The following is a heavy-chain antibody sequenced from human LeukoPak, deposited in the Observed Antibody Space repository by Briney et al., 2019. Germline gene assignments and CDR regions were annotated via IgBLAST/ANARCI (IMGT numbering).Heavy chain of an antibody. CDR3: AREFYYGSGSFDC. V-gene: IGHV3-21*01. J-gene: IGHJ4*02. Sequence: GGSLRLSCAASGFTFSSYSMNWVRQAPGKGLEWVSSISSSSSYIYYADSVKGRFTISRDNAKSSLYLQMNSLRAEDTAVYYCAREFYYGSGSFDCWGQGTLVTVSS. D-gene: IGHD3-10*01. CDR2: ISSSSSYI. CDR1: GFTFSSYS.